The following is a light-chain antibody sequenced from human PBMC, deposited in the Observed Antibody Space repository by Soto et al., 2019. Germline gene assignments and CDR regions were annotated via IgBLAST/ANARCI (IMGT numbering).Light chain of an antibody. CDR2: DAS. J-gene: IGKJ2*01. CDR1: QSISTL. V-gene: IGKV1-5*01. CDR3: QQYSSLVT. Sequence: IQMTQSPSTLSASVGDRVTITCQASQSISTLLAWHQHKPGKAPNLLIYDASTLESGVPSRFSGSGSGTEFTLTSSSLQPDDSETYYCQQYSSLVTFGQGTKLEI.